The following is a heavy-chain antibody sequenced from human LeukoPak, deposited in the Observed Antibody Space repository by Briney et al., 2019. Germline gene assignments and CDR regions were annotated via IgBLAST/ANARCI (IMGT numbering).Heavy chain of an antibody. J-gene: IGHJ6*03. CDR2: INHSGST. Sequence: SETLSLTCAVYGGSFSGYYWSWIRQPPGKGLEWTGEINHSGSTNYNPSLKSRVTISVDTSKNQFSLKLSSVTAADTAVYYCARHPGDCSSTSCYWYYYYMDVWGKGTTVTVSS. D-gene: IGHD2-2*01. CDR1: GGSFSGYY. CDR3: ARHPGDCSSTSCYWYYYYMDV. V-gene: IGHV4-34*01.